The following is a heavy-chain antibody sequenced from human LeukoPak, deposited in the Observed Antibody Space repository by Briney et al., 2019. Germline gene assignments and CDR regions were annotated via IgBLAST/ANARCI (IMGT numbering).Heavy chain of an antibody. D-gene: IGHD1-26*01. CDR3: AREVGRGLFDY. CDR1: GGSISSGTW. V-gene: IGHV4-4*02. CDR2: IYHSGST. Sequence: SETLSLTCTVSGGSISSGTWWNWVRQPPGKGLEWIGEIYHSGSTKCNPSLKSRVTISVDKSKNQFSLKLNPVTAADTAVYYCAREVGRGLFDYWGQGTLVTVSS. J-gene: IGHJ4*02.